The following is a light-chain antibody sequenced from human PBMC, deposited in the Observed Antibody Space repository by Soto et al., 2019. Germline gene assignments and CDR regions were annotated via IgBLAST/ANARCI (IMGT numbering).Light chain of an antibody. CDR1: SSDVGGYNY. J-gene: IGLJ2*01. CDR3: CSYAGSYTHVV. Sequence: QSALTQPRSVSGSPGQSVTISCTGTSSDVGGYNYVSWYQQHPGKAPKLMIYDVSKRPSGVPDRFSGSKSGNTASLTISGLQADYEVDYYCCSYAGSYTHVVFGGGTKVTVL. CDR2: DVS. V-gene: IGLV2-11*01.